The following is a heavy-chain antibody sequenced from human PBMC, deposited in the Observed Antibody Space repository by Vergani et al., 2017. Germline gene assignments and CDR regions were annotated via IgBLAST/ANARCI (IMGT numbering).Heavy chain of an antibody. CDR1: GFTFSSYS. V-gene: IGHV3-21*01. CDR2: ISSSSSYI. Sequence: EVQLVESGGGLVKPGGSLRLSCAASGFTFSSYSMNWVRQAPGKGLEWVSSISSSSSYIYYADSVKGRFTISRDNAKNSLYLQMNSLRADDTAVYYCARARYGSSGFDYWGQGTLVTVSS. D-gene: IGHD3-22*01. J-gene: IGHJ4*02. CDR3: ARARYGSSGFDY.